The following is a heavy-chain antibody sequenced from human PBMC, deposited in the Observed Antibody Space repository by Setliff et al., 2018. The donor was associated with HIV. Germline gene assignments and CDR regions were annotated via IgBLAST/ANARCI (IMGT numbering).Heavy chain of an antibody. CDR3: ARHRYYRYDSGGKGNFDY. D-gene: IGHD3-22*01. CDR1: GGSINSGNY. J-gene: IGHJ4*02. CDR2: MFASGAT. V-gene: IGHV4-4*09. Sequence: SETLSLTCTVSGGSINSGNYWSWVRQPPGKGLEWMGYMFASGATDYNPSLKSRATISVDTSKNQFSLTLKSVTAADTAIYYCARHRYYRYDSGGKGNFDYWGQGTLVTVSS.